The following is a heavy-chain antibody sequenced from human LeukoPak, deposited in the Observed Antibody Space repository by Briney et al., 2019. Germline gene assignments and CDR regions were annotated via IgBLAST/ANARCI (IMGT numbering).Heavy chain of an antibody. J-gene: IGHJ6*03. CDR2: LYYGVNT. V-gene: IGHV4-39*01. D-gene: IGHD6-13*01. Sequence: SETLSLTCTVSGDSVTTTNFYWGWIRQAPEKGLEWIGSLYYGVNTYYKPSLKSRVTISVDTSLNQFSLILTSVTAADTGVYYCARLRVQQLASSYYMDVWGKGTTVTVSS. CDR3: ARLRVQQLASSYYMDV. CDR1: GDSVTTTNFY.